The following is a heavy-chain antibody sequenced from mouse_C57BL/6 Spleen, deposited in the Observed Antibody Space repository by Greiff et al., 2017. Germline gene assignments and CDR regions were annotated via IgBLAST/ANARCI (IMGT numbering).Heavy chain of an antibody. CDR1: GYAFSSSW. D-gene: IGHD1-1*01. V-gene: IGHV1-82*01. CDR2: IYPGDGDT. J-gene: IGHJ1*03. CDR3: ARNYARYVEG. Sequence: QVQLQQSGPELVKPGASVKISCKASGYAFSSSWMNWVKQRPGKGLEWIGRIYPGDGDTNYNGKFKGKATLTADKSSSTAYMQLSSLTSEDSAVYFCARNYARYVEGWGTGTTVTVSS.